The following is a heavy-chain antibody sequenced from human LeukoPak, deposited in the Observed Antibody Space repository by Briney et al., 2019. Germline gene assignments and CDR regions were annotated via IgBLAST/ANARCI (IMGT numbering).Heavy chain of an antibody. Sequence: GGSLRLSCAASGFTFSTSWMHWVRQAPGKGLEWVDNIKQDGSEKYYMDSVKGRFTISRDNGKNSLYLQMSSLRVEDTAVYYCVSLSSPGWGQGTLVTVSS. D-gene: IGHD3-16*02. J-gene: IGHJ4*02. V-gene: IGHV3-7*01. CDR1: GFTFSTSW. CDR2: IKQDGSEK. CDR3: VSLSSPG.